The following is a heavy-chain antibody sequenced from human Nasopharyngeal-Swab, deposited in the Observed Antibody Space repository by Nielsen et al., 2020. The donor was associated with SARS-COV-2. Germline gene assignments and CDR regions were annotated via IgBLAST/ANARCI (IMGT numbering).Heavy chain of an antibody. D-gene: IGHD3-10*01. V-gene: IGHV1-18*01. J-gene: IGHJ6*02. CDR1: GYTFTSYG. CDR3: AMDGYYYGSGSYLGSDYYYYGMDV. CDR2: ISAYNGNT. Sequence: ASVNVSCKASGYTFTSYGISWVRQAPGQGLEWMGWISAYNGNTNYAQKLQGRVTMTTDTSTSTAYMELRSLRSDDTAVYYCAMDGYYYGSGSYLGSDYYYYGMDVWGQGTTVTVSS.